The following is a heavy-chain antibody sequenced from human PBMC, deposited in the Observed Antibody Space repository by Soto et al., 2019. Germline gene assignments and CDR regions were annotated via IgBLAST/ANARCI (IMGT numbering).Heavy chain of an antibody. CDR1: GVGFSVNIAA. CDR3: ARDHGSSWYVYYGMDV. V-gene: IGHV6-1*01. J-gene: IGHJ6*02. D-gene: IGHD6-13*01. CDR2: TYYRSKWYN. Sequence: PSQTLSLTCAISGVGFSVNIAACNWIRQSPSRGLEWLGRTYYRSKWYNDYAVSVKSRITINPDTSKNQFSLQLNSVTPEDTAVYYCARDHGSSWYVYYGMDVWGQGNTVTVSS.